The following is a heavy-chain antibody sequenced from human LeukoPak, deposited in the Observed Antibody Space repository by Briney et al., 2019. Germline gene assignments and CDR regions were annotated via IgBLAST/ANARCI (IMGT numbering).Heavy chain of an antibody. Sequence: PSETLSLACTVSGGSISSGGYYWSWIRQHPGKGLEWIGEINHSGSTNYNPSLKSRVTISVDTSKNQFSLKLSSVTAANTAVYYCARVRGRNQGGYYYYYGMDVWGQGTTVTVSS. CDR1: GGSISSGGYY. D-gene: IGHD1-14*01. V-gene: IGHV4-31*03. J-gene: IGHJ6*02. CDR2: INHSGST. CDR3: ARVRGRNQGGYYYYYGMDV.